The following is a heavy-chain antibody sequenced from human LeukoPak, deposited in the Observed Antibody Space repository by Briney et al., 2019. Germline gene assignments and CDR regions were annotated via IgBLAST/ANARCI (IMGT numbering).Heavy chain of an antibody. Sequence: GGSLRLSCAASGFTFSSYWMHWVRQVPGKGLVWVSRMNGDGSSAYTDSVKGRFTIPRDNAKNTLYLQMNSLRAEDTAVYYCAKEDGAAAGYFDFWGQGTLVTVSS. CDR1: GFTFSSYW. CDR2: MNGDGSSA. CDR3: AKEDGAAAGYFDF. J-gene: IGHJ4*02. V-gene: IGHV3-74*01. D-gene: IGHD6-13*01.